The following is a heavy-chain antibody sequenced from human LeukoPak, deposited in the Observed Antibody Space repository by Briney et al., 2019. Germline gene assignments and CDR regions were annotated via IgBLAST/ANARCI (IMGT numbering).Heavy chain of an antibody. D-gene: IGHD6-19*01. V-gene: IGHV1-18*01. CDR2: ISGYSGNT. CDR1: GYSFITYS. Sequence: GASVKVSCKTSGYSFITYSINWVRQAPGQGLEWMGWISGYSGNTNYAQELQGRVTRTIDTSTGTAYMEVRSLRSDDTAVYYCARGHSSGRDYYFDYWGQGTLVTVSS. CDR3: ARGHSSGRDYYFDY. J-gene: IGHJ4*02.